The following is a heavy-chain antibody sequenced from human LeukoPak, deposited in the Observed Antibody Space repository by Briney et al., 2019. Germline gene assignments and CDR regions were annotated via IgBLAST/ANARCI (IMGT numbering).Heavy chain of an antibody. D-gene: IGHD3-10*01. Sequence: SETLSLTCAVYGGSFSGYYWSWIRQPPGKGLEWIGEINHSGSTNYNPSLESRVTISVDTSKNQFSLKLSSVTAADTAVYYCARVSYYGSGSPFDYWGQGTLVTVSS. CDR3: ARVSYYGSGSPFDY. CDR2: INHSGST. J-gene: IGHJ4*02. V-gene: IGHV4-34*01. CDR1: GGSFSGYY.